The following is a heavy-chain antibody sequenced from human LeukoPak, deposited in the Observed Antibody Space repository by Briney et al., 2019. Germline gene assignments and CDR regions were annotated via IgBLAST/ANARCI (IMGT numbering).Heavy chain of an antibody. CDR2: ISGSGGST. V-gene: IGHV3-23*01. Sequence: GGSLRLSCAASGFTLSSYGMSWVRQARGKGLEWVSAISGSGGSTYYADSVKGRFTISRDNSKNTLYLQMNSLRAEDTAVYYCAKVGGNWGSWGYYYYYYMDVWGKGTTVTISS. CDR3: AKVGGNWGSWGYYYYYYMDV. J-gene: IGHJ6*03. D-gene: IGHD7-27*01. CDR1: GFTLSSYG.